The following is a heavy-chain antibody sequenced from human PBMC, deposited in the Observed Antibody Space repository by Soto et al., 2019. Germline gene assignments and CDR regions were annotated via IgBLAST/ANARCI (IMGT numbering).Heavy chain of an antibody. CDR2: IWYDGSNK. V-gene: IGHV3-33*01. Sequence: GSLRLSCAASGFTFSSYGMHWVRQAPGKGLEWVAVIWYDGSNKYYADSVKGRFTISRDNSKNTLYLQMNSLRAEDTAVYYCARGDYYDSSGELDPWGQGTLVTVSS. CDR3: ARGDYYDSSGELDP. CDR1: GFTFSSYG. D-gene: IGHD3-22*01. J-gene: IGHJ5*02.